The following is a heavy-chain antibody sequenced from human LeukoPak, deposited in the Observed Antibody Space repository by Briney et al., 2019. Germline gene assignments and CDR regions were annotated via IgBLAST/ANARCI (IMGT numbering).Heavy chain of an antibody. D-gene: IGHD4-17*01. CDR1: GLPVSSTY. CDR3: SRGHYGDYD. J-gene: IGHJ4*02. CDR2: IYSGGTT. Sequence: QSGGSLGLSCEASGLPVSSTYMSGVRQPQGKGLEWVSVIYSGGTTDYADSVKGRFTISRDNSKNTLYLQMNSLRVEDTTVYYCSRGHYGDYDWGRGTLVTVSS. V-gene: IGHV3-53*01.